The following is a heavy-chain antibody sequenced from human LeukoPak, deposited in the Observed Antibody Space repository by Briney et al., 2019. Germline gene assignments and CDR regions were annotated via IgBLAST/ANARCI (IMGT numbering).Heavy chain of an antibody. J-gene: IGHJ4*02. CDR1: GFTFSSYA. V-gene: IGHV3-23*01. CDR3: AKGRREQPFDY. D-gene: IGHD1-26*01. Sequence: GGSLRLTCAASGFTFSSYAMSWVRQAPGKGLEWVSSISSSGGSTYYADSVKGRFTISRDNSKNTLYLQMNSLRAEDTAVYYCAKGRREQPFDYWGQGTLVTVSS. CDR2: ISSSGGST.